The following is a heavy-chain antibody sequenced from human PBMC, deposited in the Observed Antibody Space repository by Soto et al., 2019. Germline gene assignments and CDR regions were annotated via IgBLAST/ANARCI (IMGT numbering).Heavy chain of an antibody. CDR2: ITPIFGTP. Sequence: QVQLVQSGTEVKKPGSSVKVSCKASGGTFSRYAINWVRQAPGQGLEWLGGITPIFGTPNYAQKFQGRVTITADGSTKTAYMELRRLRSEDTAVYYCAQTLGLAVSGPGRFDLWGRCTLVTVTS. V-gene: IGHV1-69*12. CDR3: AQTLGLAVSGPGRFDL. J-gene: IGHJ2*01. D-gene: IGHD6-19*01. CDR1: GGTFSRYA.